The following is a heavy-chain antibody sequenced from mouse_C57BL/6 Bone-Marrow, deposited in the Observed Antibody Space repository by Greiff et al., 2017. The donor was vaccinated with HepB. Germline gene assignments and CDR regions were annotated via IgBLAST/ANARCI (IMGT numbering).Heavy chain of an antibody. V-gene: IGHV8-12*01. J-gene: IGHJ1*03. CDR2: IYWDDDK. CDR3: ARKDYYGSSYVVDV. CDR1: GFSLSTSGMG. Sequence: QVTLKVCGPGILQSSQTLSLTCSFSGFSLSTSGMGVSWIRQPSGKGLEWLAHIYWDDDKRYNPSLKSRLTISKDTSRNQVFLKITSVDTADTATYYCARKDYYGSSYVVDVWGTGTTVTVSS. D-gene: IGHD1-1*01.